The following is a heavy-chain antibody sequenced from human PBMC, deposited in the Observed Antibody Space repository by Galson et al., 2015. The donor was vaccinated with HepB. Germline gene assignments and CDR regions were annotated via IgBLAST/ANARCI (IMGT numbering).Heavy chain of an antibody. J-gene: IGHJ5*02. V-gene: IGHV3-30-3*01. D-gene: IGHD3-3*01. CDR1: GFTFSSYA. CDR2: ISYDRSNK. CDR3: ALRRGRFLEVFDP. Sequence: SLRLSCAASGFTFSSYAMHWVRQAPGKGLEWVAVISYDRSNKYYADSVKGRFTISRDNSKNTLYLQMNSLRSDDTAVYYCALRRGRFLEVFDPWGQGTLVTVSS.